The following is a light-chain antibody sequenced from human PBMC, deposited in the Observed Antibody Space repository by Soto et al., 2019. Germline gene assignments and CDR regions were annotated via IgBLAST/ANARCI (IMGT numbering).Light chain of an antibody. CDR2: GAS. Sequence: EIAMTQSPATLSVSPGERATLSCRASQSVSSNLAWYQQKPGQAPRLLIYGASTRATGIPDRFSGSGSGTDSTLTVSRLEPEDFAVYYCQQYNSSPRTFGQGTKVDIK. V-gene: IGKV3D-15*01. J-gene: IGKJ1*01. CDR3: QQYNSSPRT. CDR1: QSVSSN.